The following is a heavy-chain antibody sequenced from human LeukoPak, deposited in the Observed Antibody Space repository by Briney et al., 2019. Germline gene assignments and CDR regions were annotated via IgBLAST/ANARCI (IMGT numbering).Heavy chain of an antibody. CDR1: GGSFSGYY. V-gene: IGHV4-34*01. CDR3: ARIYCSGGSCSPESIKTLIDY. CDR2: INHSGST. D-gene: IGHD2-15*01. Sequence: KSSETLSLTCAVYGGSFSGYYWSWIRQPPGKGLEWIGEINHSGSTNYNPSLKSRVTISVDTSKNQFSLKLSSVTAADTAVYYCARIYCSGGSCSPESIKTLIDYWGQGTLVTVSS. J-gene: IGHJ4*02.